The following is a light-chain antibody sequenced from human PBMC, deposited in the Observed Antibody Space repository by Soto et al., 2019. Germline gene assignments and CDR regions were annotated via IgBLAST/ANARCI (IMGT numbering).Light chain of an antibody. J-gene: IGKJ5*01. Sequence: EIVMTQSPATLSVSPGERATLSCRASQSVSIKLAWYQQKPCQAPRLLIYDTSTRATGIPARFSGSGSGTEFTLTISSLQSEDFAVYYGQQYNNWPTITFGQGTRLEIK. CDR2: DTS. V-gene: IGKV3-15*01. CDR1: QSVSIK. CDR3: QQYNNWPTIT.